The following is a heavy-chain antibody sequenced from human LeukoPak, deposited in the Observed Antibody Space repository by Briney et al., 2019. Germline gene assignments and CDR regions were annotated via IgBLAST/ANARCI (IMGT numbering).Heavy chain of an antibody. J-gene: IGHJ3*02. CDR3: AKDTGSYPPGDAFDI. CDR1: GFTFSSYA. D-gene: IGHD1-26*01. V-gene: IGHV3-23*01. CDR2: ISGSGGST. Sequence: GGSLRLSCAASGFTFSSYAMSWVPQAPGKGLEWVSAISGSGGSTYYADSVKGRFTISRDNYKNTLYLQMNSLRAEDTAVYYCAKDTGSYPPGDAFDIWGQGTMVTVSS.